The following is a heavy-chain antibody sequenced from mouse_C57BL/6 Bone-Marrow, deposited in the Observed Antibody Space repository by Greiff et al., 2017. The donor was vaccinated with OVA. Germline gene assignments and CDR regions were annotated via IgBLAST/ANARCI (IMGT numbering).Heavy chain of an antibody. D-gene: IGHD1-1*01. Sequence: EVKLVESGGGLVKPGGSLKLSCAASGFTFSDYGMHWVRQAPEKGLEWVAYISSGSSTIYYADTVKGRFTISRDNAKNTLFLQMTSLRSEDTSMYYCARPETVVATGYFDVWGTGTTVTVSS. CDR3: ARPETVVATGYFDV. V-gene: IGHV5-17*01. J-gene: IGHJ1*03. CDR2: ISSGSSTI. CDR1: GFTFSDYG.